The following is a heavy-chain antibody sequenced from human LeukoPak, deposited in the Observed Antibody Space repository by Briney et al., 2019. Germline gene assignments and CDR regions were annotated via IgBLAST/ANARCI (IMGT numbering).Heavy chain of an antibody. CDR2: INHSGST. CDR1: GGSFSGYY. V-gene: IGHV4-34*01. J-gene: IGHJ3*02. Sequence: SETLSLTCAVYGGSFSGYYWSWIRQPPGKGLEWIGEINHSGSTNYNPSLKSRVTISVDTSKNQFSLKLSSVTAADTAVYYCARHGALRYDAFDIWGQGTMVTVSS. CDR3: ARHGALRYDAFDI. D-gene: IGHD4-17*01.